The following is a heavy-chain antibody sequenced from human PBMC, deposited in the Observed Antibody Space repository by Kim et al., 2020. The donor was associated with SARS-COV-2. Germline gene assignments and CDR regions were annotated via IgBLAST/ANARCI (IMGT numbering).Heavy chain of an antibody. CDR2: INPSGGST. Sequence: ASVKVSCKASGYTFTSYYMHWVRQAPGHGLEWMGIINPSGGSTSYAQKFQGRVTMTRDTSTSTVYMELSSLRSEDTAVYYCARDLRWLGRWDYFDYWGQGTLVTVSS. J-gene: IGHJ4*02. CDR1: GYTFTSYY. V-gene: IGHV1-46*01. D-gene: IGHD3-22*01. CDR3: ARDLRWLGRWDYFDY.